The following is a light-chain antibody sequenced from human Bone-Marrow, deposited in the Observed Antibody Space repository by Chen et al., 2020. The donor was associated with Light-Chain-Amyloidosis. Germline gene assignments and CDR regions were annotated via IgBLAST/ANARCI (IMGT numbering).Light chain of an antibody. V-gene: IGLV3-21*02. CDR2: ADS. CDR3: QVWDRSSDRPV. Sequence: SYVLTQPSSVSVAPGQTATIACGGNNIGSTSVHWYQQTPGQAPLLVVYADSDRPSGIPGRVSGSNSGNTATLTIRRVEAGDEADEYCQVWDRSSDRPVFGGGTKLTVL. CDR1: NIGSTS. J-gene: IGLJ3*02.